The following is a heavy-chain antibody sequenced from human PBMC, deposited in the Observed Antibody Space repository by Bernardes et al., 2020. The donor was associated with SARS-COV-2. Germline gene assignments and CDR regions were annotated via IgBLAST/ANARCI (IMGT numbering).Heavy chain of an antibody. CDR2: FSGSGGST. CDR3: AKDDGMGASLLPIFDP. V-gene: IGHV3-23*01. D-gene: IGHD1-26*01. J-gene: IGHJ5*02. CDR1: GFTFSSYA. Sequence: GGSLRPSFASSGFTFSSYAMSWVRQAPGMGLECVSAFSGSGGSTYYADSVKGRFTISRDNSKNTLYLQMNSLRAENTAVYYCAKDDGMGASLLPIFDPWGQGTLVTVSS.